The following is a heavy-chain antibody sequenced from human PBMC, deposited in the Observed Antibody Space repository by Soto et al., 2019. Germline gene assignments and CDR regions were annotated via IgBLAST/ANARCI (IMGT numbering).Heavy chain of an antibody. CDR3: AGSSPVLTSFDP. J-gene: IGHJ5*02. D-gene: IGHD2-15*01. Sequence: PSQTLSLTCVISGDSVSSNSAAWNWIRQSPSRGLEWLGRTYYRSKWYNDYAVSVKSRITIKPDTSKNQFSLQLNSVTPEDTAVYYCAGSSPVLTSFDPWGQGTLVTVSS. CDR2: TYYRSKWYN. V-gene: IGHV6-1*01. CDR1: GDSVSSNSAA.